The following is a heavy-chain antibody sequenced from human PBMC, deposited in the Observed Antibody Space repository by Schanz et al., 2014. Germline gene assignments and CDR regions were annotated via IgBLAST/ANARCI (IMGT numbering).Heavy chain of an antibody. Sequence: EVQLVESGGGLVKPGGSLRLSCVASGFPFSTYSIHWVRQAPGKGLDWVGIIKPDGSEKFYVDSVKGRFTISRDNSKNTLYLQMSSLRAEDTALYYCAKDPHRDYGGKPQTFDIWGQGTMVTVSS. J-gene: IGHJ3*02. CDR2: IKPDGSEK. V-gene: IGHV3-7*01. CDR3: AKDPHRDYGGKPQTFDI. D-gene: IGHD4-17*01. CDR1: GFPFSTYS.